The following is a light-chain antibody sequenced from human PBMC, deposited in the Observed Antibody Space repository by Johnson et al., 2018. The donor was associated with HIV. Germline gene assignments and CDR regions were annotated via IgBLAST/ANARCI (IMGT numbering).Light chain of an antibody. CDR1: ISNIGNNY. Sequence: QSVLTQPPSVSAAPGQKVTISCSGSISNIGNNYVSWYQQLPGTAPKLLIYDNNKRPSGIPDRFSGSKSGTSAALGITGLQTGDEADYYCATWDSSPRAWEVFGTGTKVTVL. CDR2: DNN. J-gene: IGLJ1*01. V-gene: IGLV1-51*01. CDR3: ATWDSSPRAWEV.